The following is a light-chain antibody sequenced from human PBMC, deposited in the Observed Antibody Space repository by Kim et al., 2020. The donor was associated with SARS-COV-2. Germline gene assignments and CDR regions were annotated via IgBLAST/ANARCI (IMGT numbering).Light chain of an antibody. V-gene: IGKV1-39*01. J-gene: IGKJ2*01. Sequence: DIQMTQSPSSLSASIGDRVTITCRASQSISYYLNWYQQKPGKAPNPLIYDAASLQSGVPSRFSGSGSGTDFTLTISSLQPEDFATYYWQQRYRPPDAFGQGTKLEI. CDR3: QQRYRPPDA. CDR2: DAA. CDR1: QSISYY.